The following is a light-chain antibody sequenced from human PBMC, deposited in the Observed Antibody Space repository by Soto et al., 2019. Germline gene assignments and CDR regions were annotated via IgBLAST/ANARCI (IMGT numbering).Light chain of an antibody. Sequence: QSALTQPASVSGSPGQSITISCTGTSSDSGSYNLVSWYQQHPGKAPKLMIYEVSKRPSGVSNRFSGSKSGNTASLTISGLQAEDEADYYCCSYAGSSTSYVFGTGTKVTVL. CDR2: EVS. CDR1: SSDSGSYNL. CDR3: CSYAGSSTSYV. V-gene: IGLV2-23*02. J-gene: IGLJ1*01.